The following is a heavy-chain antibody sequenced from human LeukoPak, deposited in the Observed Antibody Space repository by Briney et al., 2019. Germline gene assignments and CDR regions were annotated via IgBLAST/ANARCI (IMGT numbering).Heavy chain of an antibody. Sequence: SETLSLTCTVSGGSISSSSYYWGWLRQPPGTGLEWLGSIYYSGSTYYNPSPKSRVTISVDTSKNQFSLKLSSVTAADTAVYYCARHRPEYSSSGRTYYFDYWGQGTLVTVSS. J-gene: IGHJ4*02. CDR2: IYYSGST. CDR3: ARHRPEYSSSGRTYYFDY. CDR1: GGSISSSSYY. D-gene: IGHD6-6*01. V-gene: IGHV4-39*01.